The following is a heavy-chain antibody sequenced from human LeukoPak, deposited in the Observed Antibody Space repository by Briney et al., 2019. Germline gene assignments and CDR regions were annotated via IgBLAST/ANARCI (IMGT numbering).Heavy chain of an antibody. Sequence: ASVKVSCKATGFTFTNYDINWARQATGQGLEWMGWMNPINGNTGYAQRFQGRVTMTRDTSISTAYMELRSLTSEDTAVYYCVRDGEGVAISVNYWFAPWGQGTLVTVSS. D-gene: IGHD3-10*01. J-gene: IGHJ5*02. CDR1: GFTFTNYD. CDR2: MNPINGNT. V-gene: IGHV1-8*01. CDR3: VRDGEGVAISVNYWFAP.